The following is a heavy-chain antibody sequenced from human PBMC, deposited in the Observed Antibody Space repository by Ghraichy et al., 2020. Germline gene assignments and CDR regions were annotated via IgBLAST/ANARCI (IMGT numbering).Heavy chain of an antibody. D-gene: IGHD3-22*01. V-gene: IGHV3-23*01. Sequence: GGSLRLSCAASGFTFSSYAMSWVRQAPGKGLEWVSSISISDGSTYYADSVKGRFTMSRDNSKNTLYLQMNSLRAEDTAVYYCAKDVHYYESSGQMYYFDYWGQGTLVTVSS. CDR2: ISISDGST. CDR3: AKDVHYYESSGQMYYFDY. CDR1: GFTFSSYA. J-gene: IGHJ4*02.